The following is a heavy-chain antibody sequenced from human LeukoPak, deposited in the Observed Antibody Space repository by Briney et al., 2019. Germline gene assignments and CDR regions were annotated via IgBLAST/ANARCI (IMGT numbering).Heavy chain of an antibody. J-gene: IGHJ6*04. Sequence: GGSLRLSCAASGFTFSSYSMNWVRQAPGKGLEWVSSISSSSSYIYYADSVKGRFTISRDNSKNTLYLQMNSLRAEDTAVYYCAKVDILTGAPSVYWYYGMDVWGKGTTVTVSS. CDR3: AKVDILTGAPSVYWYYGMDV. CDR2: ISSSSSYI. CDR1: GFTFSSYS. D-gene: IGHD3-9*01. V-gene: IGHV3-21*01.